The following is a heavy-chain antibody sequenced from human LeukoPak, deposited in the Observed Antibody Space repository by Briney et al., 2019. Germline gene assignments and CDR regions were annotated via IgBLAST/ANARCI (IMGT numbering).Heavy chain of an antibody. CDR2: IIPIFATA. Sequence: GASVKVSCKASGGTFSSYAISWVRQAPGQGLEWMGGIIPIFATANYTQKFQGRVTITADESTSTAYMELTSLRFEDTAVYYCARATTTRCYSCYFDYWGQGTLVTVSS. CDR1: GGTFSSYA. V-gene: IGHV1-69*01. CDR3: ARATTTRCYSCYFDY. J-gene: IGHJ4*02. D-gene: IGHD2-2*01.